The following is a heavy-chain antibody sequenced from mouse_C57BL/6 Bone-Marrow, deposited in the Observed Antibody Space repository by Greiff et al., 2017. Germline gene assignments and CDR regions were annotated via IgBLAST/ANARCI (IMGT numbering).Heavy chain of an antibody. CDR2: IDPENGDT. D-gene: IGHD1-1*01. V-gene: IGHV14-4*01. Sequence: VQLKESGAELVRPGASVKLSCTASGFNIKDDYMHWVKQRPEQGLEWIGWIDPENGDTEYASKFQGKAPITADTSSNTAYLQLSSLTSEDTAVYYCTTPPPPLRYFDVGGTGTTVTVSS. CDR3: TTPPPPLRYFDV. CDR1: GFNIKDDY. J-gene: IGHJ1*03.